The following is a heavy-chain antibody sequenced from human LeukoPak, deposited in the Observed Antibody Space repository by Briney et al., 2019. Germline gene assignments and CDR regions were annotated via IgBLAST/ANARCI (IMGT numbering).Heavy chain of an antibody. CDR2: IYSGGST. D-gene: IGHD6-13*01. CDR3: ARGGPAAGRFDY. J-gene: IGHJ4*02. V-gene: IGHV3-66*01. CDR1: GFTFSSYE. Sequence: GGSLRLSCAASGFTFSSYEMNWVRQAPGKGLEWVSVIYSGGSTYYADSVKGRFTISRDNSKNTLYLQMNSLRAEDTAVYYCARGGPAAGRFDYWGQGTLVTVSS.